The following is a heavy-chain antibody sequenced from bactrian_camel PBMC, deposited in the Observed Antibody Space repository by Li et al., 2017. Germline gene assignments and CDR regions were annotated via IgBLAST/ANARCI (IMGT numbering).Heavy chain of an antibody. CDR3: AAVLGGMYGGWWFEEWRYRH. J-gene: IGHJ4*01. D-gene: IGHD6*01. V-gene: IGHV3S54*01. Sequence: HVQLVESGGGSVQAGGSMRVSCSFVVNGFKSIAMAWFRQAPGKEREGVAAIYRDGGSTYYADSVKGRFTISQDNAKNTLYLQMNSLKPEDTAMYYCAAVLGGMYGGWWFEEWRYRHWGQGTQVTVS. CDR2: IYRDGGST. CDR1: VNGFKSIA.